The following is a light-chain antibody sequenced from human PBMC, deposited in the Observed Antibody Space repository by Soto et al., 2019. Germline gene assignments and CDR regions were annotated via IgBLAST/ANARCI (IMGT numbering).Light chain of an antibody. CDR2: DAS. V-gene: IGKV1-5*01. CDR3: QQYNSLIT. J-gene: IGKJ5*01. Sequence: IEMTQSPATLSASVGDRVTITCRASQSISRWFAWYQQQPGKAPKLLIYDASSLESGVPSRLSGGGSGTEFTLTISSLQPDDSATYYYQQYNSLITFGQGTRLEIK. CDR1: QSISRW.